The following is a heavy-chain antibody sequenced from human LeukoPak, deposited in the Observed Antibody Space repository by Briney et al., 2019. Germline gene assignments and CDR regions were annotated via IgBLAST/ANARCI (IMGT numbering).Heavy chain of an antibody. J-gene: IGHJ5*02. Sequence: GGSLRLSCAASGSTISTYAMSWVRQAPGKGLEWVSAISGSGASTYYADSVTGRFTISRDNSKNTVFLHMKTLRVEDTALYYCARWGGSFSSRFDPWAREPWSPSPQ. CDR3: ARWGGSFSSRFDP. D-gene: IGHD1-26*01. CDR2: ISGSGAST. V-gene: IGHV3-23*01. CDR1: GSTISTYA.